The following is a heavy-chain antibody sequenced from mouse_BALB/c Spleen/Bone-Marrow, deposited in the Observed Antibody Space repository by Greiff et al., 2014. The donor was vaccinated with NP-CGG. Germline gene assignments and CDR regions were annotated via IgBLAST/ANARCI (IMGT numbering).Heavy chain of an antibody. CDR1: GFNIKDTY. CDR2: IDPANGNT. J-gene: IGHJ3*01. D-gene: IGHD1-1*01. CDR3: ANYYYGSSLFAY. Sequence: VQLKESGAELVKPGASVKLSCTASGFNIKDTYMHWVKQRPEQGLEWIGRIDPANGNTKYDPKFQGKATITADTSSNTACLQLSSLTSEDTAVYYCANYYYGSSLFAYWGQGTLVTVSA. V-gene: IGHV14-3*02.